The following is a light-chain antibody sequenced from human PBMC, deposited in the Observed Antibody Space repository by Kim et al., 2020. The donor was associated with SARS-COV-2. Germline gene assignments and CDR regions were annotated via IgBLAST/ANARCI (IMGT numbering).Light chain of an antibody. Sequence: PGERATLSCSASRSVSSSSLAWYQQKPGQAPRLLIYGAASRATGIPDRFSGSGSGTDFTLTISRLEPEDSAVYYCQQYGSSPGFGQGTRLEIK. CDR1: RSVSSSS. J-gene: IGKJ5*01. CDR3: QQYGSSPG. V-gene: IGKV3-20*01. CDR2: GAA.